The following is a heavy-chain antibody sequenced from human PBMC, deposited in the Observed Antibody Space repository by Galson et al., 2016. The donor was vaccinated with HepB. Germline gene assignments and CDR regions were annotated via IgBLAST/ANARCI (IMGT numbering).Heavy chain of an antibody. V-gene: IGHV4-59*01. J-gene: IGHJ4*02. CDR3: ARDRGSAAGFDY. Sequence: LSLTCTVSGGSISNYYWSWIRQPPGKGLEWIAYIYYSGSTNQNPSLKSRVTISVDTSKNQFSLQLRSVTAAGTAVYYCARDRGSAAGFDYWGQGTLVTVSS. D-gene: IGHD6-13*01. CDR1: GGSISNYY. CDR2: IYYSGST.